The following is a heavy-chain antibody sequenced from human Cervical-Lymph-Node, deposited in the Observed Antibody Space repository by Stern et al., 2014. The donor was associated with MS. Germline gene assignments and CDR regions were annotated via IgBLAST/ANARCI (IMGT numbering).Heavy chain of an antibody. D-gene: IGHD6-13*01. CDR3: ARMAYSNIYYAGLDI. CDR2: TDPDRGGT. CDR1: GYIFTAYY. J-gene: IGHJ3*02. Sequence: QVQLVQSGAEVKKPGASVKVSCTAAGYIFTAYYIHWLRQAPGHGLVWLGWTDPDRGGTNYAQKFQGRVTMTRDTSISTAYMELTSPTSDDTAVYYCARMAYSNIYYAGLDIWGQGTMVTVSS. V-gene: IGHV1-2*02.